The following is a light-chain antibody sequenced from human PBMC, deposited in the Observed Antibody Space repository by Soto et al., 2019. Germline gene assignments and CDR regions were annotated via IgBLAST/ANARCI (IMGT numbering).Light chain of an antibody. CDR2: AAS. CDR1: QGISSY. V-gene: IGKV1-9*01. J-gene: IGKJ3*01. Sequence: DLQVTQSPSFLSASVGDRVTITCRASQGISSYLAWYQQKPGKAPKLLIYAASTLQSGVPSRFSGSGSGTEFTLTISSLQPEDFATYYCQQPGITFGPGTKVDIK. CDR3: QQPGIT.